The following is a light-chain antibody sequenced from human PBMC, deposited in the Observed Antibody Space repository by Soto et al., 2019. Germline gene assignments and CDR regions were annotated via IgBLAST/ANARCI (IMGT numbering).Light chain of an antibody. CDR2: WAS. Sequence: DIVMTQSPDSLAVSLGERATINCKSSQSVLYSSNNKDHLAWYQQKPGQPPKLLIYWASTRESGVPDRFSGSGSGTDFTLTISSLQAEDVAVYYCQQFHTTPYPFGQGTKLEIK. J-gene: IGKJ2*01. CDR1: QSVLYSSNNKDH. V-gene: IGKV4-1*01. CDR3: QQFHTTPYP.